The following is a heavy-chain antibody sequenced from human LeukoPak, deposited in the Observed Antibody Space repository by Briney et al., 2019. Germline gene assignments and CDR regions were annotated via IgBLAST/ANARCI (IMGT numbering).Heavy chain of an antibody. J-gene: IGHJ4*02. CDR3: ARARGYYDSSGPLYFDY. V-gene: IGHV1-24*01. D-gene: IGHD3-22*01. CDR2: FDPEDGET. CDR1: GYTLTELS. Sequence: ASVKVSCKVSGYTLTELSMHWVRQAPGKGLEWMGGFDPEDGETIYAQKLQGRVTMTTDTSTSTAYMELRSLRSDDTAVYYCARARGYYDSSGPLYFDYWGQGTLVTVSS.